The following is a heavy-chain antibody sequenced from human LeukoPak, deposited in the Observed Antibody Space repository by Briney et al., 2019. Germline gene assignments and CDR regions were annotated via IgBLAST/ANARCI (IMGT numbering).Heavy chain of an antibody. CDR2: IKSETDGGTT. J-gene: IGHJ6*03. CDR3: TVNYYDSSGYFYYYYYMDV. V-gene: IGHV3-15*01. D-gene: IGHD3-22*01. Sequence: GGSLRLSCAASGFTFSNAWMSWVRQAPGKGLEWVGRIKSETDGGTTDYAAPVKGRFTISRDDSKNKVYVQMNSLKTEDKDGYYCTVNYYDSSGYFYYYYYMDVWGKGTTVTISS. CDR1: GFTFSNAW.